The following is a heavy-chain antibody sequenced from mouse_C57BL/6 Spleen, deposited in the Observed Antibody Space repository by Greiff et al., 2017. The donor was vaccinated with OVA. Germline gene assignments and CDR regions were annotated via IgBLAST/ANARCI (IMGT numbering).Heavy chain of an antibody. J-gene: IGHJ2*01. CDR1: GFTFNTYA. CDR2: IRSKSSNYTT. D-gene: IGHD2-5*01. Sequence: EVQRVESGGGFVQPKGSLKLSCAASGFTFNTYAMHWVRQAPGKGLEWVARIRSKSSNYTTYYADSVKDRFTISIEDSQSMLYLQMNNLKTEDTAMYYCVRSSYSNYFDYWGQGTTLTVSS. CDR3: VRSSYSNYFDY. V-gene: IGHV10-3*01.